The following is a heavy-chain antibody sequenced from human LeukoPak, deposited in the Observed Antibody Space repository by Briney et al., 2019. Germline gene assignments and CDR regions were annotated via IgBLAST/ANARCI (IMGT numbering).Heavy chain of an antibody. V-gene: IGHV1-46*01. CDR1: GYTFTGYY. D-gene: IGHD1-26*01. CDR2: INPSGGST. J-gene: IGHJ6*03. Sequence: ASVKVSCKASGYTFTGYYMHWVRQAPGQGLEWMGIINPSGGSTSYAQKFQGRVTMTRDMSTSTVYMELSSLRSEDTAVYYCAKGGSYYGYYYYMDVWGKGTTVTVSS. CDR3: AKGGSYYGYYYYMDV.